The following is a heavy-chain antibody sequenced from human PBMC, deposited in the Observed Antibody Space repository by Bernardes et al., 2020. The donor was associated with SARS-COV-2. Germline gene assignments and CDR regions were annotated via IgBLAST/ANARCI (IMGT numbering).Heavy chain of an antibody. CDR1: GGSISSSTYY. Sequence: SETLSLTCTVSGGSISSSTYYWGWIRQPPGKGLEWIGSFYATGTTYYNPSLQSRVTKSLDKSKNQFSLRLSSVTAADTAVYYCVGSSCGVDCYIGGLRSRDYGMDVWGQGTTVTVSS. D-gene: IGHD2-21*02. CDR3: VGSSCGVDCYIGGLRSRDYGMDV. CDR2: FYATGTT. J-gene: IGHJ6*02. V-gene: IGHV4-39*01.